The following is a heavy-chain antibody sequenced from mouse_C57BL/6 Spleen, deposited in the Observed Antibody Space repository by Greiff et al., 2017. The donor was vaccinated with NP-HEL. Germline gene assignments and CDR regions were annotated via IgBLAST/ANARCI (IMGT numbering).Heavy chain of an antibody. CDR2: IYPRSGNT. D-gene: IGHD1-1*01. CDR3: ARPYGSTPLDY. Sequence: VQLKESGAELARPGASVKLSCKASGYTFTSYGISWVKQRTGQGLEWIGEIYPRSGNTYYNEKFKGKATLTADKSSSTAYMELRSLTSEDSAVYFCARPYGSTPLDYWGQGTTLTVSS. V-gene: IGHV1-81*01. J-gene: IGHJ2*01. CDR1: GYTFTSYG.